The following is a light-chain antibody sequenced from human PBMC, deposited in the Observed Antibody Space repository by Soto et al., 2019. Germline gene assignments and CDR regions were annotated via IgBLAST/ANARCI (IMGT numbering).Light chain of an antibody. CDR1: NNDVGGYKL. CDR2: EGS. Sequence: QPVLTQPASVSGSPGQSITISCTGTNNDVGGYKLVSWYQQHPGKVPKVVIYEGSKRPSGVSNRSSGSKSGNTASLTISGLQAEDEAYYYCWSYAGNTIFVFGGGTKLTVL. V-gene: IGLV2-23*03. J-gene: IGLJ2*01. CDR3: WSYAGNTIFV.